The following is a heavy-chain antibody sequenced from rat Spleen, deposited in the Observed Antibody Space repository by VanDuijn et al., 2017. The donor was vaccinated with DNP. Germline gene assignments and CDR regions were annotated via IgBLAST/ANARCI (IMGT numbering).Heavy chain of an antibody. Sequence: EVQLVDSGGGLVQPGRSLKLSCAASGFTFSDYDMAWVRQAPTKGLEWVASITNSGGSTFYRDSVKGRFTISRAKAKSSLYLQMDSLRSEETATYYCTTEATTRNWFASWGQGTLVTVSS. CDR2: ITNSGGST. CDR1: GFTFSDYD. D-gene: IGHD1-4*01. V-gene: IGHV5-20*01. CDR3: TTEATTRNWFAS. J-gene: IGHJ3*01.